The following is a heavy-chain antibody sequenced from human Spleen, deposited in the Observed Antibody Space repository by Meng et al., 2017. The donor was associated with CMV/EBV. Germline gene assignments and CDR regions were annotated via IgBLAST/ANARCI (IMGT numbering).Heavy chain of an antibody. CDR3: VTTAGQFDSHY. CDR1: GDTFTRYG. D-gene: IGHD1-1*01. J-gene: IGHJ4*01. V-gene: IGHV1-18*01. Sequence: CCKTSGDTFTRYGINWVRQAPGQGLEWMGWISAYIGHTKYAQKFQGRVTMTTDTSTNTAYMELRSLTSDDTAMYYCVTTAGQFDSHYWGQGTLVTASS. CDR2: ISAYIGHT.